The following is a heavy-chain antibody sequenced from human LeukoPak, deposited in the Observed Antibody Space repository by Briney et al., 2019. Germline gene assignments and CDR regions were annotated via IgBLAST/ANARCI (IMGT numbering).Heavy chain of an antibody. Sequence: PGGSLRLSCAASGFTIVTYAMSWVRQTPGKALDWVATIGNSGSDTYYADSVKGRFTISRDNSKNMLYLQMNVLTAEDTAVYYCAQRYYYLNYWGKGTLVTVSS. V-gene: IGHV3-23*01. CDR3: AQRYYYLNY. CDR2: IGNSGSDT. CDR1: GFTIVTYA. J-gene: IGHJ4*02. D-gene: IGHD2-15*01.